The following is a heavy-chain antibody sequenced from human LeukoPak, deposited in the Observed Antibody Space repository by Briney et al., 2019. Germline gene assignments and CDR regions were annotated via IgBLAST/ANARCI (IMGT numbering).Heavy chain of an antibody. J-gene: IGHJ6*03. CDR2: INSNGGRT. CDR3: ARDPTTFYYYMDV. Sequence: GGSLRLSCAASGFTFRSHGMHWVRQAPGKWLEYVSAINSNGGRTYYATSVKGRFTISRDNSKNTLYLQMGSLRAEDMAVYYCARDPTTFYYYMDVWGKGTTVTVSS. CDR1: GFTFRSHG. D-gene: IGHD3-16*01. V-gene: IGHV3-64*01.